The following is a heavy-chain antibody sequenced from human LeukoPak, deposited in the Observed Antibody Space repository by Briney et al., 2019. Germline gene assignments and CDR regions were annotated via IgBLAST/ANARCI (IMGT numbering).Heavy chain of an antibody. CDR3: AKDFWSGTYYYYGMDV. J-gene: IGHJ6*02. V-gene: IGHV3-23*01. Sequence: GGSLRLSCAASGFTFSSYAMSWVRQAPGKGLEWVSAISGSGSSTYYADSVKGRFTISRDNSKNTLYLQMNSLRAEDTAVYYCAKDFWSGTYYYYGMDVWGQGTTVTVSS. CDR2: ISGSGSST. CDR1: GFTFSSYA. D-gene: IGHD3-3*01.